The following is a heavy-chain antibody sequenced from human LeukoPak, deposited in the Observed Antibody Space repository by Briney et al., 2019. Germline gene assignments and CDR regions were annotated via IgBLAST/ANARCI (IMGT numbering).Heavy chain of an antibody. J-gene: IGHJ4*02. CDR2: ISAYNGNT. CDR3: ARTGYTRYYYDSSGYYYVGFDY. V-gene: IGHV1-18*01. Sequence: ASVKVSCKASGYTFTSYGISWVRQAPGQGLEWMGWISAYNGNTNYAQKLQGRVTMTTDTSTSTAYMELRSLRSDDTAVYYCARTGYTRYYYDSSGYYYVGFDYWGQGTLVTVSS. D-gene: IGHD3-22*01. CDR1: GYTFTSYG.